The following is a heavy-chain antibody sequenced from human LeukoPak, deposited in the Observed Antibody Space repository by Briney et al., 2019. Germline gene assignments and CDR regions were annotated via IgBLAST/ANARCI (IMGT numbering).Heavy chain of an antibody. J-gene: IGHJ6*03. CDR3: ARTGVGVLRYNYNYMDV. CDR2: VSSSSSYI. CDR1: GFTFSSFT. V-gene: IGHV3-21*01. Sequence: GGSLRLSCAASGFTFSSFTINWVRQAPGKGLEGVSSVSSSSSYIYYADTVKGRFTISRDNANNSLYLLMNSLRAEDTAVYYCARTGVGVLRYNYNYMDVWGKGTTVIISS. D-gene: IGHD3-10*01.